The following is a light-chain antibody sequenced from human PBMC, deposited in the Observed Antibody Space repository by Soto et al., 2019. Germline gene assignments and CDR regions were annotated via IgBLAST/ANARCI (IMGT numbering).Light chain of an antibody. CDR3: QSYDSNLSVI. CDR1: SSNIGAGFD. J-gene: IGLJ2*01. CDR2: RNT. Sequence: QSVLTQPPSVSGAPGQGVTISCTGSSSNIGAGFDVHWYQQLPGTAPKLLIFRNTNRPSGVPDRFSGSKSGTSASLAITGLQAEDEADYYCQSYDSNLSVIFGGGTQLTVL. V-gene: IGLV1-40*01.